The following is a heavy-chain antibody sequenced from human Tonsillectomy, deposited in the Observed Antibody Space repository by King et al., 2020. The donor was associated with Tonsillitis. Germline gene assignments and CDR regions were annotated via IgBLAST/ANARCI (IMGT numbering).Heavy chain of an antibody. J-gene: IGHJ4*02. Sequence: VQLVESGGGLVQPGGSLRLSCAASGFTFSSYAMNWVRQAPGKGLEWVSSISGSGENTFYADSVKGRFTISRDNSKNTLYLQMNSLRAEDTAVYYCACDPYDYVWGSYRSTHDCGGQGTLVTVSS. CDR2: ISGSGENT. CDR3: ACDPYDYVWGSYRSTHDC. CDR1: GFTFSSYA. V-gene: IGHV3-23*04. D-gene: IGHD3-16*02.